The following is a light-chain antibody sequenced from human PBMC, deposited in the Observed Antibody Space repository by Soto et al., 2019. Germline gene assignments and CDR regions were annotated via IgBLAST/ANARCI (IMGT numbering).Light chain of an antibody. V-gene: IGKV3-11*01. CDR3: KKRSNWPQT. CDR1: QSVSSN. J-gene: IGKJ1*01. Sequence: IVMTQSPVTLSVTPGERATLSCRASQSVSSNLAWYQQKPGQAPRLLIYDASNRATGIPARFSGSGSGTDFTLTISSLEPEEFAVYYCKKRSNWPQTVGQGTKVDIK. CDR2: DAS.